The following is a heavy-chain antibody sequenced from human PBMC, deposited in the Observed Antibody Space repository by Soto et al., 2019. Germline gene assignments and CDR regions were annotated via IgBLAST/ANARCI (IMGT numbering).Heavy chain of an antibody. J-gene: IGHJ6*02. CDR3: AKDDTRPPANSRYDYYYLGMDG. CDR2: ISYDGSNK. V-gene: IGHV3-30*18. Sequence: QVQLVESGGGVVQPGRSLRLSCAASGFTFSSYGMHWVRQAPGKGLEWVAVISYDGSNKYYADSVKGRFTISKDNSKNQLYMLMNSLHAEDRAVYYCAKDDTRPPANSRYDYYYLGMDGWGQGTTVTVSS. D-gene: IGHD3-9*01. CDR1: GFTFSSYG.